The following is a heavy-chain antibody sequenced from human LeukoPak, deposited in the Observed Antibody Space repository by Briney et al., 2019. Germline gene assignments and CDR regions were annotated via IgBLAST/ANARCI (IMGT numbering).Heavy chain of an antibody. CDR3: VRTNRWDLTYYFDY. J-gene: IGHJ4*02. Sequence: PSETLSLTCTVSGGFIKSHFWSWVRQPPGKRLEWIGYNPSLKSRVTISVDTSKNQFSLRLTFVTAADTAVYYCVRTNRWDLTYYFDYWGQGTLVTVSS. V-gene: IGHV4-59*11. D-gene: IGHD1-14*01. CDR1: GGFIKSHF.